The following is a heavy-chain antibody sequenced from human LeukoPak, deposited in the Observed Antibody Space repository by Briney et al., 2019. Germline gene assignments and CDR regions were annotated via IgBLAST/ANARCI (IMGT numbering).Heavy chain of an antibody. V-gene: IGHV4-39*01. Sequence: SETLSLTCTVSGGSISSSSYYWGWIRQPPGKGLEWIGSIYYSGNTYYNPSLKSRVTISVDTSKNQLSLKLSSVTAADTAVYYCARVGYYPDYYMDVWGKGTTVTVSS. CDR3: ARVGYYPDYYMDV. D-gene: IGHD2-21*01. CDR1: GGSISSSSYY. CDR2: IYYSGNT. J-gene: IGHJ6*03.